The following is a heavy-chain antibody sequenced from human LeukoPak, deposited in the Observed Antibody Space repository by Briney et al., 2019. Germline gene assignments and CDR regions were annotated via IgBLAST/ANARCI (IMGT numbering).Heavy chain of an antibody. CDR1: GFTFSSYA. CDR2: ISGSGGST. D-gene: IGHD2-15*01. CDR3: AKDPCSGGSCYSADY. J-gene: IGHJ4*02. Sequence: GGSLRLSCAASGFTFSSYAMSWVRQAPGKGLEWVSAISGSGGSTYYADSVKGRFTISRDNSKNTLYLQMNSLRAEDTAVYYCAKDPCSGGSCYSADYWGQGTLVTVSS. V-gene: IGHV3-23*01.